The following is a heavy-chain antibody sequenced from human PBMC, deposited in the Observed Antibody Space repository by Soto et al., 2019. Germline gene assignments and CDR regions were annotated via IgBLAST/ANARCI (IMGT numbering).Heavy chain of an antibody. V-gene: IGHV4-38-2*02. J-gene: IGHJ4*01. CDR1: GYSISSGSY. CDR3: EKAHGMVGAGSTFDC. D-gene: IGHD3-10*01. Sequence: PSETLSLTCTVSGYSISSGSYWGWIRQPPGKGPEWIASIYHGGNTFYNPSLKSRVTVSVDKSNNQLSLRLWSVTAADTDVYYCEKAHGMVGAGSTFDCWGHGALVTVYS. CDR2: IYHGGNT.